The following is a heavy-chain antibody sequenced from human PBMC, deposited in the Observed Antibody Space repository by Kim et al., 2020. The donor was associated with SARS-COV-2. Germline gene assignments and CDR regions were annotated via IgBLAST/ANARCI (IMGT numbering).Heavy chain of an antibody. D-gene: IGHD3-10*01. J-gene: IGHJ6*02. Sequence: ASVKVSCKASGYTFTSYGISWVRQAPGQGLEWMGWISAYNGNTNYAQKLQGRVTMTTDTSTSTAYMELRSLRSDDTAVYYCARVPRLLWFETYGMDVWGQGTTVTVSS. V-gene: IGHV1-18*04. CDR2: ISAYNGNT. CDR3: ARVPRLLWFETYGMDV. CDR1: GYTFTSYG.